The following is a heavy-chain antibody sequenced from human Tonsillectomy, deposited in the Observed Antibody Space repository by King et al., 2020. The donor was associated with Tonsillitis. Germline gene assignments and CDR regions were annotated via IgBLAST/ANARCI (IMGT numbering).Heavy chain of an antibody. CDR1: GYTFTGYY. D-gene: IGHD3-3*01. CDR2: TNPDSGGT. V-gene: IGHV1-2*02. J-gene: IGHJ5*02. Sequence: VQLVESGAEVKKPGASVKVSCKASGYTFTGYYMHWVRQAPGQGLEWMGWTNPDSGGTNYAQKFQGRVTMTRDTSISTAYMELSNLTSDDTAVYFCAKTPLSTAEADFWRGIYPNWFDPWGQGTLVTVSS. CDR3: AKTPLSTAEADFWRGIYPNWFDP.